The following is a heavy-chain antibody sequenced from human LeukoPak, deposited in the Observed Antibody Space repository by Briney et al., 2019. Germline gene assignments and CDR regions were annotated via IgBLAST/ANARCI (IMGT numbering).Heavy chain of an antibody. D-gene: IGHD2-21*02. J-gene: IGHJ5*02. CDR3: ARVWFAYCGGDCLNP. CDR1: GGSTSSGDYY. Sequence: SSQTLSLTCTVSGGSTSSGDYYWSWIRQPPGKGLEWIGYIYYSGSTYYNPSLKSRVTISVDTSKNQFSLKLSSVTAADTAVYYCARVWFAYCGGDCLNPWGQGTLVTVSS. V-gene: IGHV4-30-4*01. CDR2: IYYSGST.